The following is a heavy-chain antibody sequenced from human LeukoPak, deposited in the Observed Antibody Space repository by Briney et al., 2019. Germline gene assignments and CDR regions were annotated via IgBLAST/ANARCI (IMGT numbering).Heavy chain of an antibody. J-gene: IGHJ4*02. D-gene: IGHD3-22*01. CDR3: AIMHGYYDGSGYWVQ. Sequence: PAGGSLRLSCAASGFTFGSYAMSWARQAPGKGLEWVSFISPNADRTSKADSVEGRFTISRDNPRNTLYLQMNSLRDDGTAVYYCAIMHGYYDGSGYWVQWGQGTLVTVSS. CDR2: ISPNADRT. CDR1: GFTFGSYA. V-gene: IGHV3-23*01.